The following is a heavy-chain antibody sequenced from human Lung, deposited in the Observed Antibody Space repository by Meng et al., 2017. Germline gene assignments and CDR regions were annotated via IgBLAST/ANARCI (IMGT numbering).Heavy chain of an antibody. V-gene: IGHV4-4*02. D-gene: IGHD2-21*01. CDR2: IYHSGST. J-gene: IGHJ4*02. Sequence: QVQLQGSGSGLVKPSGTLSLTCAVSGGSISSDNWWSWVRQPPGKGLEWIGEIYHSGSTNYNPSLKSRITISVDKPKNQFSLTLSSVTAADTAVYYCTKNDFYCLGYWGQGTLVTVSS. CDR1: GGSISSDNW. CDR3: TKNDFYCLGY.